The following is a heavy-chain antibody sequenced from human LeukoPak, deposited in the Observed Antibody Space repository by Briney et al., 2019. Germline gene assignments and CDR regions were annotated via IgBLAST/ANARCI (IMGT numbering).Heavy chain of an antibody. CDR2: IYYSGST. V-gene: IGHV4-59*01. J-gene: IGHJ6*03. CDR1: GGSISSYY. D-gene: IGHD2-2*01. Sequence: SETLSLTCTVSGGSISSYYWSWIRQPPGKGLEWIGYIYYSGSTNYNPSLKSRVPISVDTSKNQYSLKLSSVTAADTAVYYCARGRYCSSTSCSQEFYYYYYMDVWGKGTTVTVSS. CDR3: ARGRYCSSTSCSQEFYYYYYMDV.